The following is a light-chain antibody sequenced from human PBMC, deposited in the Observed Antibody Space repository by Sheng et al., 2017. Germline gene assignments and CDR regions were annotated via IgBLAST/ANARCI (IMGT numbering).Light chain of an antibody. J-gene: IGKJ4*01. Sequence: DIQMTQSPSSLSASVGDRVTITCRASQSISSYLNWYQQKPGKAPKLLIYAASSLQSGVPSRFSGSGSGTDFTLTISSLQPEDFAVYYCQQYSRWPVPFGGGTKVEIK. CDR3: QQYSRWPVP. CDR1: QSISSY. V-gene: IGKV1-39*01. CDR2: AAS.